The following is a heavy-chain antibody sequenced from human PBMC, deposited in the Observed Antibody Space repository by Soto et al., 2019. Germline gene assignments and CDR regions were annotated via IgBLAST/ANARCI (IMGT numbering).Heavy chain of an antibody. Sequence: SETLSLTCTVSGGSISRGGYYWSWIRQHPGKGLEWIGYIYYSGSTDYNPSLKSRVTILVDTSKNQFSLKLSSVTAADTAVYYCASLVPTWHLFDYWGQGTLVTVSS. CDR2: IYYSGST. V-gene: IGHV4-31*03. CDR3: ASLVPTWHLFDY. CDR1: GGSISRGGYY. J-gene: IGHJ4*02. D-gene: IGHD3-10*01.